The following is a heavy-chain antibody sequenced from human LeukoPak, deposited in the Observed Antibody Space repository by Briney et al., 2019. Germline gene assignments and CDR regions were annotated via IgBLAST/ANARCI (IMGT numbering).Heavy chain of an antibody. V-gene: IGHV3-43*01. CDR2: AGWAGGTT. CDR1: GFNFDRYT. D-gene: IGHD3-10*02. Sequence: GGSLRLPCATSGFNFDRYTIHWVRQAPGKGLEWVSLAGWAGGTTFYSDSVRGRFTISRDSGRKSVYLQMNSLTTDDTAFYFCAKELDTMFFDYWGQGALVTVSS. J-gene: IGHJ4*02. CDR3: AKELDTMFFDY.